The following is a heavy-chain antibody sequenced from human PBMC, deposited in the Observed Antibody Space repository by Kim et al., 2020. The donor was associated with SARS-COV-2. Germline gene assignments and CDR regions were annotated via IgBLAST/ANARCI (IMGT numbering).Heavy chain of an antibody. CDR3: ARRVHHTVRAFDI. Sequence: SETLSLTCTVSGGSISSSSYYWGWIRQPPGKGLEWIGSIYYSGSTYYNPSLKSRVTISVDTSKNQFSLKLSSVTAADTAVYYCARRVHHTVRAFDIWGQGTLFTVSS. CDR2: IYYSGST. J-gene: IGHJ3*02. CDR1: GGSISSSSYY. V-gene: IGHV4-39*01. D-gene: IGHD4-17*01.